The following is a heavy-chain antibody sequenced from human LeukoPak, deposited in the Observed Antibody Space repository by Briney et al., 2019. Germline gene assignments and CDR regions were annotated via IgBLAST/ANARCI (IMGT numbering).Heavy chain of an antibody. D-gene: IGHD6-13*01. Sequence: GGSLRLYCAASGFTFSSYAMSWVRQAPGKGLEWVSAISGSGGSTYYADSVKGRFTISRDNSKNTLYLQMNSLRAEDTAVYYCAKDRSSSWYLDYWGQGTLVTVSS. CDR1: GFTFSSYA. CDR2: ISGSGGST. CDR3: AKDRSSSWYLDY. V-gene: IGHV3-23*01. J-gene: IGHJ4*02.